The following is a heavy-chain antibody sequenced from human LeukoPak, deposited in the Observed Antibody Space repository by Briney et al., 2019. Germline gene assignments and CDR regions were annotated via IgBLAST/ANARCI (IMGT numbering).Heavy chain of an antibody. CDR3: ASIAVAGLYFDY. D-gene: IGHD6-19*01. CDR2: ISSSSSYI. CDR1: GFTFSSYA. Sequence: GGSLRLSCAASGFTFSSYAMSWVRQAPGKGLEWVSSISSSSSYIYYADSVKGRFTISRDNAKNSLYLQMNSLRAEDTAVYYCASIAVAGLYFDYWGQGTLVTVSS. J-gene: IGHJ4*02. V-gene: IGHV3-21*01.